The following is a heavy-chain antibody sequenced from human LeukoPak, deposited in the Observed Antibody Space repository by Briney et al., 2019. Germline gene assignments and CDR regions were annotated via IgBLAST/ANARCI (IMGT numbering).Heavy chain of an antibody. CDR2: IYFSGST. CDR1: GGSISS. D-gene: IGHD3-10*01. V-gene: IGHV4-61*08. J-gene: IGHJ4*02. CDR3: ARDGDRRFGDLLPFDC. Sequence: PSETLSLTCTVSGGSISSFYWSWFYWSWIRQPPGKGLEWIGYIYFSGSTNYNPSLKSRVTISVDTSKNQFSLKLSSVTAADTAVYYCARDGDRRFGDLLPFDCWGQGTLVTVSS.